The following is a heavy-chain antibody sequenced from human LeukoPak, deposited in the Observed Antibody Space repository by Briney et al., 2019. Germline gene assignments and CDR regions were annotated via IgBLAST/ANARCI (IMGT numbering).Heavy chain of an antibody. V-gene: IGHV3-15*01. J-gene: IGHJ4*02. CDR1: GFTFSNAW. D-gene: IGHD2-21*02. Sequence: GGALRLSCAASGFTFSNAWMTWVRQAPGKGLEWVGRIKSKTDGETPDYAAPVKGRFTISRDDSKNMLNLQMNSLKTEDTAVYYCTREAVTANGYFDYWGQGTLVTVSS. CDR2: IKSKTDGETP. CDR3: TREAVTANGYFDY.